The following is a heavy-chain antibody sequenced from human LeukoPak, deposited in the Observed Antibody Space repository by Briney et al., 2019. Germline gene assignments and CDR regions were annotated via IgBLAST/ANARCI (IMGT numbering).Heavy chain of an antibody. Sequence: GGSLRLSCAASGFTFRSYGMHWVRQAPGKGLEYVAAISSNGGSTDYANSVKGRFTISRDNSKNTLYLQMSSLRAEDTAVYYCVKDVEPAAATSTYYFDYWGQGTLVTVSS. J-gene: IGHJ4*02. V-gene: IGHV3-64*01. CDR1: GFTFRSYG. D-gene: IGHD2-2*01. CDR3: VKDVEPAAATSTYYFDY. CDR2: ISSNGGST.